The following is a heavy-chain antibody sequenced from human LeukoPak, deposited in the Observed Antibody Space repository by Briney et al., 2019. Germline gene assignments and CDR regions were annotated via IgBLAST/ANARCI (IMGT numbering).Heavy chain of an antibody. J-gene: IGHJ3*02. Sequence: ASVKVSCKASGYTFTSYGISWVRQAPGQGLEWMGWISAYNGNTNYAQNLQGRVTMTTDTSTSTAYMEVRSLRSDDTAVYYCARDQKLSGPNDAFDMWGQGTRVTVSS. CDR2: ISAYNGNT. CDR1: GYTFTSYG. D-gene: IGHD5-12*01. V-gene: IGHV1-18*01. CDR3: ARDQKLSGPNDAFDM.